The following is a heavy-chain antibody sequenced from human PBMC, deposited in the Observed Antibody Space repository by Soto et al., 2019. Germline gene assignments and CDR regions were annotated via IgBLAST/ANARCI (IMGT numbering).Heavy chain of an antibody. CDR2: IYYSGST. Sequence: PSETLSLTCTVSGGSISSYYWSWIRQPPGKGLEWIGYIYYSGSTNYNPSLKSRVTISVDTSKNQFSLKLSSVTAAATAVYYCARDRRASYDSSGYLYYYYGMDVWGQGTTVTVSS. V-gene: IGHV4-59*01. CDR1: GGSISSYY. J-gene: IGHJ6*02. D-gene: IGHD3-22*01. CDR3: ARDRRASYDSSGYLYYYYGMDV.